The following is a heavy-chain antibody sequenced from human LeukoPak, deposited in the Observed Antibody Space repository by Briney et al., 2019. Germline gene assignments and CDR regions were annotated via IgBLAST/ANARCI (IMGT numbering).Heavy chain of an antibody. D-gene: IGHD3-10*01. CDR3: ARGPRLGELLDNNWFDP. CDR1: GYTFTSYG. V-gene: IGHV1-18*01. CDR2: ISAYNGNT. J-gene: IGHJ5*02. Sequence: ASVKVSCKASGYTFTSYGISWVRQAPGQGLEWMGWISAYNGNTNYAQKLQGRVTMTTDTSTSTAYMELRSLRSDDTAVYYCARGPRLGELLDNNWFDPWGQGTLVTVSS.